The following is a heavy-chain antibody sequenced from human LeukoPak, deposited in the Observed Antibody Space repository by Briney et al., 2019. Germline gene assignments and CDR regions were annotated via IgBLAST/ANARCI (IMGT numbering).Heavy chain of an antibody. D-gene: IGHD3-22*01. Sequence: PGRSLRLSCAASGFTFSSYAMHWVRQAPGKGLEWVAVISYDGSNKYYADSVKGRFTISRDNSKNTLYLQMNSLRAEDTAVYYCARAYYYDSSGYYPDWFDPWGQGTLVTVSS. CDR3: ARAYYYDSSGYYPDWFDP. CDR1: GFTFSSYA. V-gene: IGHV3-30-3*01. CDR2: ISYDGSNK. J-gene: IGHJ5*02.